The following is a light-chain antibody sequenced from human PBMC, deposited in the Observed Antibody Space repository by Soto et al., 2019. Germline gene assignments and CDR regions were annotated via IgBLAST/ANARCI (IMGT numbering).Light chain of an antibody. CDR2: GAS. J-gene: IGKJ5*01. V-gene: IGKV1-39*01. CDR1: QAISSY. Sequence: DIQLTQSPSSLPPSIGDRVTITCRASQAISSYLNWYQQKPGRAPNLLIYGASTLQRGVPSRFSGRASGTEFTLTISGLQPEDVATYSCQQTYRSVTFGQGTRLEIK. CDR3: QQTYRSVT.